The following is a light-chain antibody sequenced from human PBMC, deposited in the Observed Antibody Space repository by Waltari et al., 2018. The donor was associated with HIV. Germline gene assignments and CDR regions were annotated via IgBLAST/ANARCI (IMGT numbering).Light chain of an antibody. CDR3: SSYAGSSTFVI. CDR2: EVS. Sequence: QSALTQPASVSGSPGQSITISCTGSSSDVGSYKHVSWYQQHPGKAPRLIIYEVSKRPSGVSNRYSPSKSGKTASLTVSGLRAEDEADYYCSSYAGSSTFVIFGGGTKLTVL. J-gene: IGLJ2*01. CDR1: SSDVGSYKH. V-gene: IGLV2-23*02.